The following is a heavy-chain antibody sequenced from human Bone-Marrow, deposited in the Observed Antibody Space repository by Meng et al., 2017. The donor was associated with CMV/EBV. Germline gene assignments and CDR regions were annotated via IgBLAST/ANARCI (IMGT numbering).Heavy chain of an antibody. CDR2: ITWNSDTI. Sequence: GGSLRLSCATSGFTFDDYAMHWVRQAPGKGLEWVSGITWNSDTIGYADSVKGRFTISRDNAKDSLYLQMNSLITEDTALYYCAKDSSYNWNLIFDYWGQGTLVTGSS. CDR3: AKDSSYNWNLIFDY. D-gene: IGHD1-20*01. CDR1: GFTFDDYA. V-gene: IGHV3-9*01. J-gene: IGHJ4*02.